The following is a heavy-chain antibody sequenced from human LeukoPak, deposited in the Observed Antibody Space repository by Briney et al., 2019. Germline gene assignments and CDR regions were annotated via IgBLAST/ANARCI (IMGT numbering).Heavy chain of an antibody. D-gene: IGHD4-11*01. CDR3: ARDTVPIRPGGDY. Sequence: ASVTVSCKASGYTFTGYYMHWVRQAPGQGLEWMGWINPNSGGTNYVQKFQGRVTMTRDTSISTDYMELSRLRADDTAAYYCARDTVPIRPGGDYWGQGTLVTVSS. CDR2: INPNSGGT. J-gene: IGHJ4*02. V-gene: IGHV1-2*02. CDR1: GYTFTGYY.